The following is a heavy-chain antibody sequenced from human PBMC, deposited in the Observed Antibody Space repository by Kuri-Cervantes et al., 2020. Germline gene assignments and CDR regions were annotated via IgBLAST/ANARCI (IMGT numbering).Heavy chain of an antibody. CDR3: ARENPFDY. CDR1: GFTVSSNY. Sequence: GESLKISCAASGFTVSSNYMSWVRQAPGKGLEWVSVIYSGGSTYYADSVKGRFTISRDNAKNSLYLQMNSLRAEDTAVYYCARENPFDYWGQGTLVTVSS. D-gene: IGHD1-14*01. CDR2: IYSGGST. J-gene: IGHJ4*02. V-gene: IGHV3-66*01.